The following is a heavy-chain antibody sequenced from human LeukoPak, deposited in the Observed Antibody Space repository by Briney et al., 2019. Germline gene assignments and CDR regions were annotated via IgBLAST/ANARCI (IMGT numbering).Heavy chain of an antibody. Sequence: PSETLSLTCAVYGGSFSGYYWSWIRQPPGKGLEWIGEINHSGSTNYNPSLKSRVTISVDTSKNQFSLKLGSVTAADTAVYYCARGERRITIFGVVIKMTPFDYWGQGTLVTVSS. V-gene: IGHV4-34*01. CDR2: INHSGST. J-gene: IGHJ4*02. CDR3: ARGERRITIFGVVIKMTPFDY. D-gene: IGHD3-3*01. CDR1: GGSFSGYY.